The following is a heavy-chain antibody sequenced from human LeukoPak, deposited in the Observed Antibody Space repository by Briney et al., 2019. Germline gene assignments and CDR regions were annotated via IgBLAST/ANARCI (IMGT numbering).Heavy chain of an antibody. V-gene: IGHV4-39*01. CDR1: GGSISSSSYY. Sequence: SETLSLTCTVSGGSISSSSYYWGWIRQPPGTGLEWIGSIYYSGSTYYNPSLKSRVTISVDTSKNQFSLKLSSVTAADTAVYYCASYYYDSSAYYGPFDYWGQGTLVTVSS. CDR3: ASYYYDSSAYYGPFDY. CDR2: IYYSGST. J-gene: IGHJ4*02. D-gene: IGHD3-22*01.